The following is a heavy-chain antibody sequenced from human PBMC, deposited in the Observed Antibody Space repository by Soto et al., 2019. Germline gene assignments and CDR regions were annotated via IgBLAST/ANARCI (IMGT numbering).Heavy chain of an antibody. J-gene: IGHJ4*02. CDR2: ISGDGSGT. CDR1: GFTFSSYW. V-gene: IGHV3-74*01. D-gene: IGHD3-9*01. Sequence: GGSLSLSCAASGFTFSSYWMHWVRQAPGKGLMWVSRISGDGSGTNYADSVKGRFTISRDNAKNTLYLQMNSLRAEDTAVYYCASIILTGPIVDYWGQGTLVTVSS. CDR3: ASIILTGPIVDY.